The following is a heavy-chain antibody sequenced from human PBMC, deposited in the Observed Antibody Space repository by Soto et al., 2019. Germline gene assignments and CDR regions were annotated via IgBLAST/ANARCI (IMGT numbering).Heavy chain of an antibody. V-gene: IGHV3-49*04. CDR3: ARGPRHCSGGSCYSIDY. Sequence: PGGSLRLSCTAAGLTFGDHGLSWVRPAPGRGLEWVGFIRSKRYGGTTEFAASVKGRFSISRDDSNTIAYLQMNRLQSEDTAVYYCARGPRHCSGGSCYSIDYWGRGTLVTVSS. D-gene: IGHD2-15*01. CDR2: IRSKRYGGTT. CDR1: GLTFGDHG. J-gene: IGHJ4*02.